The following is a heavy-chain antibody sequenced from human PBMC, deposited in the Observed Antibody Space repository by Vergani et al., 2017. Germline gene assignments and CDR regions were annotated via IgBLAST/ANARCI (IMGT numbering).Heavy chain of an antibody. Sequence: QVQLQESGPGLVKPSETLSLTCTVSNDSVSNTFYYWGWIRQTPGKGLEWIGSIYYSGSTYYNPSLESRVTMSVDTSKNQFSLKLSSVTAADTAVYYCAREVAARRYYYYYMDVWGKGTTVTVSS. J-gene: IGHJ6*03. V-gene: IGHV4-39*07. CDR1: NDSVSNTFYY. CDR2: IYYSGST. CDR3: AREVAARRYYYYYMDV. D-gene: IGHD6-6*01.